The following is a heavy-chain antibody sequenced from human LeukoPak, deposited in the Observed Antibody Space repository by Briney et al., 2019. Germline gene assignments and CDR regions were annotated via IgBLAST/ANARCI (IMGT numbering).Heavy chain of an antibody. CDR3: AKGTYYDFWSGYDAFDI. J-gene: IGHJ3*02. Sequence: PGGSLRLSCAASGFTSSSYSMNWVRQAPGKGLEWVSSISSSSSYIYYADSVKGRLTISRDNAKNSLYLQMNSLRAEDTAVYYCAKGTYYDFWSGYDAFDIWGQGTMVTVSS. CDR2: ISSSSSYI. CDR1: GFTSSSYS. D-gene: IGHD3-3*01. V-gene: IGHV3-21*01.